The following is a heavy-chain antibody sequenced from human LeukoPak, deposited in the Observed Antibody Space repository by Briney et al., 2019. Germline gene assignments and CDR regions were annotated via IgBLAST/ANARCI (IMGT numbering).Heavy chain of an antibody. CDR3: AKDLPDAFFDY. J-gene: IGHJ4*02. CDR1: GFTFSNYG. Sequence: SGGSLRLSCTASGFTFSNYGMHWVRQAPGKGLEWVAFIRNDGSIKYYADSVKGRFTISRDNYRNTLYLQMNSLGAEDTAVYYCAKDLPDAFFDYWGQGTLVTVSS. D-gene: IGHD2-2*01. V-gene: IGHV3-30*02. CDR2: IRNDGSIK.